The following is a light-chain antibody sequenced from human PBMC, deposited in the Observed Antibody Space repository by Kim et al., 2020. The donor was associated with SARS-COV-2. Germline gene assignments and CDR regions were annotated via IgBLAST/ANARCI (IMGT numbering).Light chain of an antibody. J-gene: IGKJ1*01. CDR3: HQYNDWWT. Sequence: EVVMTQSPVTLSVSPGEGVTLSCRASQSVRTNLAWYQQKPGQAPRLLIHGASTRATGIPARFSGSGSGTEFTLTISSLQSEDVAMYHCHQYNDWWTFGQGTKVGIK. CDR2: GAS. V-gene: IGKV3-15*01. CDR1: QSVRTN.